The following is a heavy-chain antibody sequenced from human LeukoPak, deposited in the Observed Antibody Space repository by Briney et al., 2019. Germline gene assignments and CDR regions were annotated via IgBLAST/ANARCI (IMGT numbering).Heavy chain of an antibody. J-gene: IGHJ4*02. V-gene: IGHV4-59*01. D-gene: IGHD5-18*01. CDR1: GGAISTYY. Sequence: PSETLSLTCTVSGGAISTYYWSWIRQSPGKGLEWIGYIFYSGNTNYNPSLKSRVTISVDTSKNQFSLKLRSVTAADTAVYYCARDKEHSYGRYFDYWGQGTLVTVSS. CDR3: ARDKEHSYGRYFDY. CDR2: IFYSGNT.